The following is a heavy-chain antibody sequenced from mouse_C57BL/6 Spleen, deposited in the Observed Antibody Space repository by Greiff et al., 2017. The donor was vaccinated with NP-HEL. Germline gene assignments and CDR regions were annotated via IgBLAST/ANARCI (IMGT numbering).Heavy chain of an antibody. CDR1: GYAFSNSW. J-gene: IGHJ2*01. CDR2: IYPGDGDT. V-gene: IGHV1-82*01. Sequence: QVQLQQSGPELVKPGASVKISCKASGYAFSNSWMNWVKQRPGKGLEWIGRIYPGDGDTNYNGKFKGKATLTADKSSSTAYMQLSSLTSEDSAVYFCARDYYGSSSVDYWGQGTTLTVSS. CDR3: ARDYYGSSSVDY. D-gene: IGHD1-1*01.